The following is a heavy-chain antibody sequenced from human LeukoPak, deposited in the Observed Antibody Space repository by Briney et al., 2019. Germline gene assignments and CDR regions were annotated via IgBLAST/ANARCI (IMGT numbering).Heavy chain of an antibody. CDR3: ARDLGIAVAGSFDY. D-gene: IGHD6-19*01. V-gene: IGHV1-69*04. J-gene: IGHJ4*02. CDR1: GGTFSSYA. Sequence: SVKVSCKASGGTFSSYAISWVRQAPGQGLEWMGRIIPILGIANYAQKFQGRVTITADKSTSTAYMELRSLRSDDTAVYYCARDLGIAVAGSFDYWGQGTLVTVSS. CDR2: IIPILGIA.